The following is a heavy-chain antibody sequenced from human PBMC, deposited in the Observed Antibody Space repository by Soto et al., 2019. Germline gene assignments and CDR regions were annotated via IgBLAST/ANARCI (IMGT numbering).Heavy chain of an antibody. Sequence: SETLSLTCTVSGGSISSYYWSWIRQPPGKGLEWIGYIYYSGSTNYDPSLKSRVTISVDTSKNQFSLKLSSVTAADTAVYYCARDAQPGYSYGYNWFDPWGQGTLVTVSS. V-gene: IGHV4-59*01. CDR2: IYYSGST. J-gene: IGHJ5*02. CDR3: ARDAQPGYSYGYNWFDP. D-gene: IGHD5-18*01. CDR1: GGSISSYY.